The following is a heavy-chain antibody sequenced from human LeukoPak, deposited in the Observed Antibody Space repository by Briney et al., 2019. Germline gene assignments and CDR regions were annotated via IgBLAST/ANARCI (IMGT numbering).Heavy chain of an antibody. D-gene: IGHD3-10*01. CDR3: ARDYYGSGSFSGH. Sequence: ASVKVSCKASGGTFSSYAISWVRQAPGQGLEWMGWINPKSGDTNYAQRFQGRVTMTRDTSISTAYMELSRLTSDDTAVYYCARDYYGSGSFSGHWGQGTLVTVSS. CDR2: INPKSGDT. V-gene: IGHV1-2*02. J-gene: IGHJ4*02. CDR1: GGTFSSYA.